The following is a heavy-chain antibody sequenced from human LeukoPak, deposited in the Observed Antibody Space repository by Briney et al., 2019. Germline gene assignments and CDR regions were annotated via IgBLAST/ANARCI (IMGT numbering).Heavy chain of an antibody. V-gene: IGHV4-4*07. D-gene: IGHD6-6*01. J-gene: IGHJ4*02. CDR2: IYTSGST. CDR1: GGSISSYY. CDR3: ARGRWASSSVDY. Sequence: ASETLSLTCTVSGGSISSYYWSWIRQPAGEGLEWIGRIYTSGSTNYNPSLKSRVTISVDTSKNQFSLKLSSVTTADTAVYYCARGRWASSSVDYWGQGTLVTVSS.